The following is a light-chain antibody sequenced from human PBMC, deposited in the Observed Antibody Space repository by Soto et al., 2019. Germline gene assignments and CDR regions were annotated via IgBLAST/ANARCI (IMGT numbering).Light chain of an antibody. CDR1: QSVSGRY. CDR3: QQYGSSPRT. V-gene: IGKV3-20*01. CDR2: GAS. Sequence: EIVLTQSPGTLSLSPGERATLSCRASQSVSGRYLAWYQQKPGQAPRLLIYGASSRAPGIPDRFSGSGSGTDFTLTISRLEPEDFAVYYCQQYGSSPRTF. J-gene: IGKJ1*01.